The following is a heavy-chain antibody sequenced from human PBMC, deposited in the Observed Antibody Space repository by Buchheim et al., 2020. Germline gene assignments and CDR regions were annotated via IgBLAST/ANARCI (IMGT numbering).Heavy chain of an antibody. CDR1: GFTFSSYE. D-gene: IGHD3-22*01. V-gene: IGHV3-48*03. CDR2: ISSSGSTI. Sequence: EVQLVESGGGLVQPGGSLRLSCAASGFTFSSYEMNWVRQAPGKGLEWVSYISSSGSTIYYADSVKGRFTISRDNAKNSLYLQMNSLRAEDTAVYYCARESPPRSGYYYVSWFDPWGQGTL. J-gene: IGHJ5*02. CDR3: ARESPPRSGYYYVSWFDP.